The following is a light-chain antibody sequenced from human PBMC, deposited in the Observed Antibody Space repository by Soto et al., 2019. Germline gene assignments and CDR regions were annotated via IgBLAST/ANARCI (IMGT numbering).Light chain of an antibody. Sequence: QAVVTQEPSLTVSPGGTVTLTCGSSTGAVTSGHYPHWFQQKPGQAPRTLIYDTNIKHPWTPARFSGSLLGGKAALTLSGAQPEDEADYSCLVIYVAVGDVFGTGTKVTVL. CDR1: TGAVTSGHY. CDR2: DTN. CDR3: LVIYVAVGDV. V-gene: IGLV7-46*01. J-gene: IGLJ1*01.